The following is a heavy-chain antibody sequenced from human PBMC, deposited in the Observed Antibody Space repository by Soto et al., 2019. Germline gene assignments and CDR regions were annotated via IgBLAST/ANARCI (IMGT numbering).Heavy chain of an antibody. D-gene: IGHD2-2*01. J-gene: IGHJ6*02. CDR3: ASPAQGIVVPAAMDYYYGMDV. CDR2: IIPIFGTA. Sequence: QVQLVQSGAEVKKPGSSVKVSCKASGGTFSSYAISWVRQAPGQGLEWMGGIIPIFGTANYAQKFQGRVTITADESTSTAYMELSSLRSEDTAVYYCASPAQGIVVPAAMDYYYGMDVWGQGTTVTVSS. V-gene: IGHV1-69*01. CDR1: GGTFSSYA.